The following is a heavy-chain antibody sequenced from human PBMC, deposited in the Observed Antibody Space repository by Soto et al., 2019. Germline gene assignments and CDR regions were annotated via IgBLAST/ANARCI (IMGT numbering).Heavy chain of an antibody. Sequence: GGSLRLSCTTSGFSFASFAMTWVRQAPGKGLEWVATIRGSDGKTYYADSVKGRFSISRDTSRNTLYLQMNSLRADDTAIYYCAKWSYLDYWGQGTRVTVS. V-gene: IGHV3-23*01. J-gene: IGHJ4*02. CDR1: GFSFASFA. CDR3: AKWSYLDY. D-gene: IGHD3-3*01. CDR2: IRGSDGKT.